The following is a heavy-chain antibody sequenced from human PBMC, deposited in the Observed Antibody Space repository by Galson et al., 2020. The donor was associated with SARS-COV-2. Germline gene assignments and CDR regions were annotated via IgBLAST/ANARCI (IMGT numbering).Heavy chain of an antibody. CDR3: AREVVASTRSVYYGMDV. D-gene: IGHD2-15*01. CDR1: GGSISSSSYY. CDR2: IYYSGST. Sequence: SETLSLTCTVSGGSISSSSYYWGWIRQPPGKGLEWIGSIYYSGSTYYNPSLKSRVTISVDTSKNQFSLKLSSVTAADTAVYYCAREVVASTRSVYYGMDVWGQGTTVTVSS. J-gene: IGHJ6*02. V-gene: IGHV4-39*01.